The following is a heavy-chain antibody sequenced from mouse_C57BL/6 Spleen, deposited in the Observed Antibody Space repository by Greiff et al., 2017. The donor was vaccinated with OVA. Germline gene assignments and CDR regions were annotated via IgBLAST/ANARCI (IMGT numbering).Heavy chain of an antibody. J-gene: IGHJ2*01. CDR1: GYSITSGYY. CDR3: ARYQDDGYYAY. Sequence: EVKLMESGPGLVKPSQSLSLTCSVTGYSITSGYYWNWIRQFPGNKLEWMGYISYDGSNNYNPSLKNRISITRDTSKNQFFLKLNSVTTEDTATYYCARYQDDGYYAYWGQGTTLTVSS. D-gene: IGHD2-3*01. CDR2: ISYDGSN. V-gene: IGHV3-6*01.